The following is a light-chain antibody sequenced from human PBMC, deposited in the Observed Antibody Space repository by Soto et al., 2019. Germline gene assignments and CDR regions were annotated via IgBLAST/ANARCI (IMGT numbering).Light chain of an antibody. CDR2: AAS. Sequence: DIHLTQSRSFLSASVGDRVTITCRASQGIASSLAWYQQKAGKAPKLLIYAASTLESGVPSRFSGSGPGTEFTLTISSLQPEDFAIYHCQQFNSYPLTFGGGTKVEIK. CDR3: QQFNSYPLT. V-gene: IGKV1-9*01. J-gene: IGKJ4*01. CDR1: QGIASS.